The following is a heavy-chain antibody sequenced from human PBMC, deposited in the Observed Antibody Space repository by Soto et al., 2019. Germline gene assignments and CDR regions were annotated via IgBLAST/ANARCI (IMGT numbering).Heavy chain of an antibody. D-gene: IGHD4-17*01. CDR1: CGSFICRDCY. CDR2: FYYSGST. Sequence: SETLSLTCTFSCGSFICRDCYWSWIRQPPGKGLEWIGYFYYSGSTYSNPSLRSRVTISVDTSKNHFSLKLSSVTAADTAVYYCARAYGDYDHFDSWGQGTLVTSPQ. J-gene: IGHJ4*02. V-gene: IGHV4-30-4*01. CDR3: ARAYGDYDHFDS.